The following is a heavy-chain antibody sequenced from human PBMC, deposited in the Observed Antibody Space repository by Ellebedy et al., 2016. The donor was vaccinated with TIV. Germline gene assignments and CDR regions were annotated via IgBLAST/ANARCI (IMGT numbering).Heavy chain of an antibody. CDR2: ISSSSSTI. Sequence: PGGSLRLSCAASGFTFSSYSMNWVRQDPGKELEWVSYISSSSSTIYYADAVKGRFTISRDNSKNTLYLQMNILSAEDTAVYYCARGSGDSSSWTPFDPWGQGTLVTVSS. V-gene: IGHV3-48*01. D-gene: IGHD6-13*01. CDR3: ARGSGDSSSWTPFDP. J-gene: IGHJ5*02. CDR1: GFTFSSYS.